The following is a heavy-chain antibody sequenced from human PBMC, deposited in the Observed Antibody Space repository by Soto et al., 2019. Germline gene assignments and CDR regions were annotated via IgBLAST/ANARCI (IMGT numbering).Heavy chain of an antibody. CDR1: GGTFSSYA. CDR3: ARVIGRKPVGWFDP. Sequence: QVQLVQSGAEVKKPGSSVKVSCKASGGTFSSYAISWVRQAPGQGLEWMGGIIPIFGTANYAQKFQGRVTITADECTSTAYMGLSSLRSEDTAVYYCARVIGRKPVGWFDPWGQGTLVTVSS. J-gene: IGHJ5*02. V-gene: IGHV1-69*01. CDR2: IIPIFGTA. D-gene: IGHD1-26*01.